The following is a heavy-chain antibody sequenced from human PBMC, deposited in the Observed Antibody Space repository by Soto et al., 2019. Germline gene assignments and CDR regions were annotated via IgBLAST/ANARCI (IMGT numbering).Heavy chain of an antibody. CDR2: INHSGST. CDR3: AKEGPGSSSSGWSQRYNWFDP. V-gene: IGHV4-34*01. J-gene: IGHJ5*02. CDR1: GGSFSDYY. Sequence: LSLTCAVYGGSFSDYYWSWIRQPPGKGLEWIGEINHSGSTNYNAALKSRVTISVDTSKNQFSLKLSSVTAADTAVYYCAKEGPGSSSSGWSQRYNWFDPWGQGTLVTVSS. D-gene: IGHD6-19*01.